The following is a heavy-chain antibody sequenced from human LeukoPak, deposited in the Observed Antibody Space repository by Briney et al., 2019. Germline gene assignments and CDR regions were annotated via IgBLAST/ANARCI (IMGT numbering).Heavy chain of an antibody. V-gene: IGHV1-2*06. D-gene: IGHD4-23*01. Sequence: GASVKVSCKASGYTFTDYYIHWVRQAPGQGLEWMGRINPNSGGTNYAQKFQGRVTMTRDTSISTAYMELSRLRSDDTAVYYCARDSSDYGGKGVDYWGQGTLVTVSS. CDR2: INPNSGGT. J-gene: IGHJ4*02. CDR3: ARDSSDYGGKGVDY. CDR1: GYTFTDYY.